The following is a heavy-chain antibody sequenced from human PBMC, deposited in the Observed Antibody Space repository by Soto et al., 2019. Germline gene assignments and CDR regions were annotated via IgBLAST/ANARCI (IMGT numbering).Heavy chain of an antibody. V-gene: IGHV3-30*18. D-gene: IGHD2-2*01. J-gene: IGHJ5*02. CDR1: GFTFSSYG. CDR2: ISYGGSNK. Sequence: GGSLRLSCAASGFTFSSYGMHWARQAPGKGLEWVAVISYGGSNKYYADSVKGRFTISRDNSKNTLYLQMNNLRAEDMAVYYCAKDNCISTSCYRLYNWFDPWGQGTLVTV. CDR3: AKDNCISTSCYRLYNWFDP.